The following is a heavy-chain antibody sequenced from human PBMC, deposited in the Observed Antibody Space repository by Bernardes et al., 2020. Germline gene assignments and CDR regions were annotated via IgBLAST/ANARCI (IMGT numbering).Heavy chain of an antibody. Sequence: GGSLRLSCSASGFTFSSYAMHWVRQAPGKGLEYVSAISSNGGSTYYADSVKGRFTISRDNSKNTLYLQMSSLRAEDTAVYYCVKASVFDWLPHYYYYYMDVWGKGTTVTVSS. CDR3: VKASVFDWLPHYYYYYMDV. CDR2: ISSNGGST. CDR1: GFTFSSYA. J-gene: IGHJ6*03. D-gene: IGHD3-9*01. V-gene: IGHV3-64D*06.